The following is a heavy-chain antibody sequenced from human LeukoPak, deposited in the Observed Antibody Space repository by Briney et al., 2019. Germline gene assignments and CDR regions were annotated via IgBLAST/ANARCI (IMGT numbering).Heavy chain of an antibody. CDR3: AKKMDQVVAATSIDY. CDR1: GFTFSSYA. Sequence: PGGSLRLSCAASGFTFSSYAMSWVCQGPWKGLERVSAISGSCGSTYYEDSVKGRFTITRENTKNTLYLQMNSLVAEDTAVYYCAKKMDQVVAATSIDYWGQGTLVTVSS. CDR2: ISGSCGST. J-gene: IGHJ4*02. D-gene: IGHD2-15*01. V-gene: IGHV3-23*01.